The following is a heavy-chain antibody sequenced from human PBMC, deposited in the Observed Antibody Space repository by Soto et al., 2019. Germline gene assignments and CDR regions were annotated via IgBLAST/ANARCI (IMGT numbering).Heavy chain of an antibody. D-gene: IGHD2-8*02. CDR1: GFICSSYD. CDR2: ILVDGRT. V-gene: IGHV3-23*01. Sequence: LRLSCAASGFICSSYDMSWVRQAPGKGLEWVSTILVDGRTFYVDSVKGRFTISRDSSNNMVYLQMNSLTAGDTALYYCAKATATGGGAFEIGGQGTMVTVSS. J-gene: IGHJ3*02. CDR3: AKATATGGGAFEI.